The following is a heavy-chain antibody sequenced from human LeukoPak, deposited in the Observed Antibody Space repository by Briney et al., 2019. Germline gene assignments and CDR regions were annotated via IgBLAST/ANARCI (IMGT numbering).Heavy chain of an antibody. CDR1: GGTFSSYA. J-gene: IGHJ3*02. V-gene: IGHV1-69*13. CDR3: ARGTQEQLWFGPPAHAFDI. D-gene: IGHD3-10*01. Sequence: SVKVSCKASGGTFSSYAISWVRQAPGQGLEWMGGIIPIFGTANYAQKFQGRVTITADESTSTAYMELSSLRSEDTAVYYCARGTQEQLWFGPPAHAFDIWGQGTMVTVSS. CDR2: IIPIFGTA.